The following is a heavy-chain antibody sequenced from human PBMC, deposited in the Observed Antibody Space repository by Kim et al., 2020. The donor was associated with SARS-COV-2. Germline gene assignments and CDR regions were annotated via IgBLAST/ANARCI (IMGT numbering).Heavy chain of an antibody. V-gene: IGHV4-31*03. D-gene: IGHD2-8*02. J-gene: IGHJ6*01. CDR3: ARVLLTTGGKYYYYYA. CDR2: FYDSRST. CDR1: GGSINSGLYY. Sequence: SETLSLTCTVSGGSINSGLYYWSWIRQRPGEGLEWIGYFYDSRSTSYNPSLKSRLTISVDTSKTHFFLRLSSVTAAAAAVYYCARVLLTTGGKYYYYYA.